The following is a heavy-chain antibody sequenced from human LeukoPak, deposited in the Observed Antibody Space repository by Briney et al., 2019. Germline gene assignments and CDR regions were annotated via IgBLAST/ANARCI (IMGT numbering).Heavy chain of an antibody. D-gene: IGHD3-22*01. CDR2: IYYSGST. Sequence: SETLSLTCTVSGGSISNCYWSWIRQPPGKGLEWIGYIYYSGSTNYNPSLKSRVTISVDTSKNQFSLKLSSVTAADTAVYYCARVYYDSSGYSFDYWGQGTLVAVSS. J-gene: IGHJ4*02. CDR3: ARVYYDSSGYSFDY. V-gene: IGHV4-59*01. CDR1: GGSISNCY.